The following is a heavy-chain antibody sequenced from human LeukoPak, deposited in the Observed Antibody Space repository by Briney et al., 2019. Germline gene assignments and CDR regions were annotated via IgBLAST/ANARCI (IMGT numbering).Heavy chain of an antibody. Sequence: GGSLRLSCAASGFTFSSYEMNRVRQAPGKGLEWLSYISYTGSNKYYADSVKGRFTISRDNAKNSLYLQMNSLRVEDTAVYFCARVFVGENFDYWGQGTLVTVSS. J-gene: IGHJ4*02. CDR3: ARVFVGENFDY. CDR1: GFTFSSYE. CDR2: ISYTGSNK. D-gene: IGHD3-10*02. V-gene: IGHV3-48*03.